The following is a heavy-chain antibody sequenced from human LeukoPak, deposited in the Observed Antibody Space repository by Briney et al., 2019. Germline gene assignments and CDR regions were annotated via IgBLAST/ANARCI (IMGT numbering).Heavy chain of an antibody. D-gene: IGHD1-26*01. J-gene: IGHJ4*02. V-gene: IGHV1-2*06. CDR3: TIVGPYIPLDY. Sequence: ASVTVSCKASGYTFTGYYMHWVRQAPGQGLEWMGRTNPNSGGTNYAQKFQGRVTMTRDTSISTAYMELSRLRSDGTAVYYCTIVGPYIPLDYWGQGTLVTVSS. CDR1: GYTFTGYY. CDR2: TNPNSGGT.